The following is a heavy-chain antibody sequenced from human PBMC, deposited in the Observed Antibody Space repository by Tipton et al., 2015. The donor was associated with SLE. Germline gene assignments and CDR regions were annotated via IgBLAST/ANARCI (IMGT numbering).Heavy chain of an antibody. CDR3: AREGDFWSGYSLGAFDI. V-gene: IGHV4-61*09. CDR2: IYTSGST. CDR1: GGSISSGSYY. D-gene: IGHD3-3*01. Sequence: TLSLTCTVSGGSISSGSYYWSWIRQPAGKGLEWIGHIYTSGSTNYNPSLKSRVTISVDTSKNQFSLKLSSVTAADTAVYYCAREGDFWSGYSLGAFDIWGQGTMVTASS. J-gene: IGHJ3*02.